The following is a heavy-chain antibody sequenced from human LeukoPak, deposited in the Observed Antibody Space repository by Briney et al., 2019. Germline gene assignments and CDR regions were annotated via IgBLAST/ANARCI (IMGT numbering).Heavy chain of an antibody. J-gene: IGHJ4*02. D-gene: IGHD3-10*02. Sequence: SETLSLTCAVSGSSFYNHYYWAWLRQAPGRGLEWIGTVFQGGRTFYNPSLESRVIISQDMSNNRFFLNLTSMTVADTALYFCARVLNVPMFIDSWGQGTLVTVSS. CDR1: GSSFYNHYY. CDR2: VFQGGRT. V-gene: IGHV4-38-2*01. CDR3: ARVLNVPMFIDS.